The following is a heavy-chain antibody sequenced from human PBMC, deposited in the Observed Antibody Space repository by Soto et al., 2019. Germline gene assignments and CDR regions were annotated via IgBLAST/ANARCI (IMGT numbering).Heavy chain of an antibody. CDR2: IIPIFGTA. D-gene: IGHD4-17*01. CDR3: ATFYGDSPSYYYYYGMDV. V-gene: IGHV1-69*13. J-gene: IGHJ6*02. Sequence: GASVKVSCKASGGTFSSYAISWVRQAPGQGLEWMGGIIPIFGTANYAQKFQGRVTITADESTSTAYMELSSLRSEDTAVYYCATFYGDSPSYYYYYGMDVWGQGTTVTVSS. CDR1: GGTFSSYA.